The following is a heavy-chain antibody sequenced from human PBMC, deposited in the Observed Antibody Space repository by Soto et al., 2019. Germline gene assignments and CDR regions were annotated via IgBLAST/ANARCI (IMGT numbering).Heavy chain of an antibody. CDR1: GYSFTTYW. Sequence: GESLKISCKVSGYSFTTYWIGWVRQMPGKGLEWMGIIHPSDSDTRYSPSFQGQVTISADKSISTAFLQWNSLKASDTAMYYCAKWGITQYYFDYWGQGTLVTVSS. J-gene: IGHJ4*02. CDR2: IHPSDSDT. D-gene: IGHD3-16*01. CDR3: AKWGITQYYFDY. V-gene: IGHV5-51*01.